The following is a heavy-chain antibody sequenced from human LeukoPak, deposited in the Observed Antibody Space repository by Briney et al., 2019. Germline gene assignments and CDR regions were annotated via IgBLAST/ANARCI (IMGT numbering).Heavy chain of an antibody. CDR2: IYHSGST. CDR3: ALGDYYYYYMDV. J-gene: IGHJ6*03. CDR1: GGSISSYY. V-gene: IGHV4-59*04. Sequence: SETLSLTCTVSGGSISSYYWSWIRQPAGKGLEWIGSIYHSGSTYYNPSLKSRVTISVDTSKNQFSLKLSSVTAADTAVYYCALGDYYYYYMDVWGKGTTVAVSS.